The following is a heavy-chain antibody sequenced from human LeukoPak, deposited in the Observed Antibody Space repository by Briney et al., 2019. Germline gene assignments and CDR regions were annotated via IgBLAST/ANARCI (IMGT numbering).Heavy chain of an antibody. D-gene: IGHD3-16*02. J-gene: IGHJ4*02. V-gene: IGHV7-4-1*02. CDR3: ARGDYDYVWGSYRPGDY. CDR1: GGTFSSYA. CDR2: INTNTGNP. Sequence: ASVKVSCKASGGTFSSYAISWVRQAPGQGLEWMGGINTNTGNPTYAQGFTGRFVFSLDTSVSTAYLQISSLKAEDTAVYYCARGDYDYVWGSYRPGDYWGQGTLVTVSS.